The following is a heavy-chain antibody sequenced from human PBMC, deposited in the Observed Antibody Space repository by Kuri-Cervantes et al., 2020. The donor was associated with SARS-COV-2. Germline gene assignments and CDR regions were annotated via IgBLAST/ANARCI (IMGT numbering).Heavy chain of an antibody. D-gene: IGHD3-3*01. CDR3: ARVPAPYDFSYAFDI. CDR2: ISYDGSNK. CDR1: GFTFSSYA. J-gene: IGHJ3*02. V-gene: IGHV3-30-3*01. Sequence: LSLTCAAPGFTFSSYAMHWVRQAPGKGLEWVAVISYDGSNKYYADSVKGRFTISRDNSKNTLYLQMNSLRAEDTAVYYCARVPAPYDFSYAFDIWGQGTMVTVSS.